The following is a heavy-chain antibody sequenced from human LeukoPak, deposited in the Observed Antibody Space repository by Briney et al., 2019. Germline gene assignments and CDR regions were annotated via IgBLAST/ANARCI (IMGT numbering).Heavy chain of an antibody. J-gene: IGHJ4*02. CDR2: INPNSGGT. V-gene: IGHV1-2*02. D-gene: IGHD3-10*01. CDR1: GYTFIGYY. CDR3: ARGTPYYYGSGMGIDY. Sequence: ASVKVSCKASGYTFIGYYMHWVRQAPGQGLEWMGWINPNSGGTNYAQKFQGRVTMTRDTSISTAYMELSRLRSDDTAVYYCARGTPYYYGSGMGIDYWGQGTLVTVSS.